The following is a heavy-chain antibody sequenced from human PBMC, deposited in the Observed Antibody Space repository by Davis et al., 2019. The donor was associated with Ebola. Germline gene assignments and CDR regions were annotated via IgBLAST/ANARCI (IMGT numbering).Heavy chain of an antibody. CDR3: ATGLPAARVYYYGMDV. CDR1: GFTFSSYW. CDR2: IKQDGSEK. J-gene: IGHJ6*02. Sequence: GGSLRLSCAASGFTFSSYWMSWVRQAPGKGLEWVANIKQDGSEKYYVDSVKGRFTISRDNAKNSLYLQMNSLRAEDTAEYYCATGLPAARVYYYGMDVWGQGTTVTVSS. V-gene: IGHV3-7*01. D-gene: IGHD2-2*01.